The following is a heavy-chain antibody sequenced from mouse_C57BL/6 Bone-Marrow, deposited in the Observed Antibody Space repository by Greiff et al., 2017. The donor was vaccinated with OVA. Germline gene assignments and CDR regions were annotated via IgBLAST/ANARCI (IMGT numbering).Heavy chain of an antibody. CDR3: ARDYGSSYVGYFDV. D-gene: IGHD1-1*01. CDR1: GYTFTSYW. J-gene: IGHJ1*03. V-gene: IGHV1-50*01. Sequence: QVQLQQSGAELVKPGASVKLSCKASGYTFTSYWMQWVKQRPGQGLEWIGEIDPSDSYTNYNQKFKGKATLTVDTSSSTAYMQLSSLTSEDSAVYYCARDYGSSYVGYFDVWGTGTTVTVSS. CDR2: IDPSDSYT.